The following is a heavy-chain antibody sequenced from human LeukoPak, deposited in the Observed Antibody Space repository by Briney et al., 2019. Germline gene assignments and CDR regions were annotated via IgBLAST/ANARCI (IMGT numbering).Heavy chain of an antibody. J-gene: IGHJ4*02. V-gene: IGHV1-18*01. CDR3: ARTPPVVRNCRFDY. Sequence: ASVKVSCKASGGTFSSYAISWVRQAPGQGLEWMGWISAYNGNTNYAQKLQGRVTMTTDTSTSTAYMELRSLRSDDTAVYYCARTPPVVRNCRFDYWGQGTLVTVSS. D-gene: IGHD2-15*01. CDR1: GGTFSSYA. CDR2: ISAYNGNT.